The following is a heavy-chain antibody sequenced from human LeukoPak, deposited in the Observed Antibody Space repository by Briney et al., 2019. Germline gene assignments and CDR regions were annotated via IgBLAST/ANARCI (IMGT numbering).Heavy chain of an antibody. CDR1: GGSISSGSYY. V-gene: IGHV4-31*03. J-gene: IGHJ3*02. CDR3: ARGRPLDAFDI. CDR2: IYYSGST. Sequence: SETLSLTCTVSGGSISSGSYYWSWIRQHPGKGLEWIGYIYYSGSTYYNPSLKSRVTISVDTSKNQFSLKLSSVTAADTAVYYCARGRPLDAFDIWGQGTMVTVPS.